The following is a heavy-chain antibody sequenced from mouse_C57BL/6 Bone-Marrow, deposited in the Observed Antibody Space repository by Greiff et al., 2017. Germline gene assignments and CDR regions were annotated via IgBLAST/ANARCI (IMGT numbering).Heavy chain of an antibody. J-gene: IGHJ2*01. Sequence: EVQLQESGGDLVKPGGSLKLSCAASGFTFSSSGMSWVRQTPDKRLEWVATLSSGGSYTYYPDSVKGRFTISRDNAKNTLYLQMSSLKSEDTAMYYCARHGGLDYWGQGTTLTVSS. CDR2: LSSGGSYT. CDR3: ARHGGLDY. V-gene: IGHV5-6*01. CDR1: GFTFSSSG. D-gene: IGHD1-1*02.